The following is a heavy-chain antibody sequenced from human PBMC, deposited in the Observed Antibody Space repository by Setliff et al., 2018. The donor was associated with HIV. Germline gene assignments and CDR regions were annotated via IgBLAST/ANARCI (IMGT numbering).Heavy chain of an antibody. D-gene: IGHD2-2*01. J-gene: IGHJ6*03. CDR2: IYTSGST. CDR3: AREGSVVPAAQANYMDV. V-gene: IGHV4-4*07. Sequence: PSETLSLTCTVSGGSISTYYWSWIRQPAGKGLEWIGRIYTSGSTNYNPSIKSRVTISVDTSKNQFSLKLSSVTAADTAVYYCAREGSVVPAAQANYMDVWGKGTTVTVSS. CDR1: GGSISTYY.